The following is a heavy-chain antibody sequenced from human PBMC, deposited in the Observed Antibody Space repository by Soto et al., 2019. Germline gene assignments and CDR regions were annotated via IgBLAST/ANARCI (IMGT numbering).Heavy chain of an antibody. CDR3: AKGGPDGFCSGGTCYFDY. V-gene: IGHV3-9*01. J-gene: IGHJ4*02. D-gene: IGHD2-15*01. CDR2: ISWNSNII. Sequence: EVQLVESGGGLVQPGRSLRLSCAASGFTFDDYAMHWVRRVPGKGLEWVSSISWNSNIIGYADSVKGRFTISRDNAKNSLYLQMNSLLPEDTALYYCAKGGPDGFCSGGTCYFDYWGQGTLVTVSS. CDR1: GFTFDDYA.